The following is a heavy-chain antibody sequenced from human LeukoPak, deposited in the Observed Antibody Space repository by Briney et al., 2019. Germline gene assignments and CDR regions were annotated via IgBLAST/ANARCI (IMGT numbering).Heavy chain of an antibody. D-gene: IGHD3-22*01. Sequence: GGSLRLSCAASGFTFRSYGMSWVRQAPGMGLEWVSSLSGSGGSTYYADSVKGRFTISRDNSKNTLFLHMNSLRAEDTAVYYCARAPVYYYDSSGYLGYFDYWGQGTLVTVSS. CDR3: ARAPVYYYDSSGYLGYFDY. J-gene: IGHJ4*02. V-gene: IGHV3-23*01. CDR2: LSGSGGST. CDR1: GFTFRSYG.